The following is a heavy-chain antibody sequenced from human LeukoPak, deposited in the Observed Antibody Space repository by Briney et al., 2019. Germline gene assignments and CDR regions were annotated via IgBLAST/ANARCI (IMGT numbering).Heavy chain of an antibody. V-gene: IGHV4-59*08. CDR3: ARRGYCSSSNCFRSGVVAFDI. Sequence: SETLSLTCTVSGGSISSYYWSWIRQPPGKGLEWIGYIFYSGSTNYNPSLESRATISVDTSKNQFSLKLSSVTAADTAVYYCARRGYCSSSNCFRSGVVAFDIWGQGTMVTVSS. CDR1: GGSISSYY. D-gene: IGHD2-2*01. CDR2: IFYSGST. J-gene: IGHJ3*02.